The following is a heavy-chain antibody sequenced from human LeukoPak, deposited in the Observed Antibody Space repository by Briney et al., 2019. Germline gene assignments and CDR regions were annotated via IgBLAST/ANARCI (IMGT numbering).Heavy chain of an antibody. D-gene: IGHD2-15*01. V-gene: IGHV3-21*01. CDR2: ISSSSSYI. CDR3: VLLVVGTVRVG. CDR1: GFTFSSYS. J-gene: IGHJ4*02. Sequence: GGSLRLSCAASGFTFSSYSMNWVRQAPGKGLEWVSSISSSSSYIHYADSVKGRFTISRDNAKNSLYLQMNSLRAEDTAVYYCVLLVVGTVRVGWGQGTLVTVSS.